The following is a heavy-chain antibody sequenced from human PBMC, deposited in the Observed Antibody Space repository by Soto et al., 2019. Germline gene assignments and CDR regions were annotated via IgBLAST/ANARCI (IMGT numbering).Heavy chain of an antibody. V-gene: IGHV1-18*01. J-gene: IGHJ6*02. CDR1: GYTFTSYG. CDR3: ARLRAMQSLSYYYYGMDV. Sequence: QVQLVQSGAEVKKPGASVKVSCKASGYTFTSYGISWVRQAPGQGLEWMGWISAYNGNTNYAQKLQGRVTMTPDTSTSTAYMELVSLRSDDTAVYYCARLRAMQSLSYYYYGMDVWGQGTTVTVSS. D-gene: IGHD2-2*01. CDR2: ISAYNGNT.